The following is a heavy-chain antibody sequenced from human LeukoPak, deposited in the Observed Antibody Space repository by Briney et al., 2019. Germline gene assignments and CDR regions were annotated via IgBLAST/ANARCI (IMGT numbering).Heavy chain of an antibody. CDR2: IYPSDSDT. Sequence: GESLKISCKGSGYTFTTYWIGWVRQMPGKGLEWMGIIYPSDSDTRYSPSFQGQVTISADKSISTAYLQWSSLKASDTAMYYCARTTMTPPADYGMDVWGQGTTVTVSS. D-gene: IGHD1-1*01. J-gene: IGHJ6*02. V-gene: IGHV5-51*01. CDR1: GYTFTTYW. CDR3: ARTTMTPPADYGMDV.